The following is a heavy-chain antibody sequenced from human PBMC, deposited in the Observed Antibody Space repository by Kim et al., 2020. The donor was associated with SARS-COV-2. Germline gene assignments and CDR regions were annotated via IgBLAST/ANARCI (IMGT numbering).Heavy chain of an antibody. CDR2: IKSKTDGGTT. Sequence: GGSLRLSCAASGFTFSNAWMSWVRQAPGKGLEWVGRIKSKTDGGTTDYAAPVKGRFTISRDDSKNTLYLQMNSLKTEDTAVYYCTTGPIITILPSQQYYYYGMDVWGQGTTVTVSS. CDR3: TTGPIITILPSQQYYYYGMDV. CDR1: GFTFSNAW. D-gene: IGHD3-3*01. J-gene: IGHJ6*02. V-gene: IGHV3-15*01.